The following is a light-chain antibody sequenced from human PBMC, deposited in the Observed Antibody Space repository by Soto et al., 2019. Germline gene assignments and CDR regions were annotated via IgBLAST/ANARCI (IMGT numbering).Light chain of an antibody. J-gene: IGLJ3*02. Sequence: QLVLTQSPSASASLGAAVNLTCTLSSGHSSYAIAWHQQQPEKGPRYLMKLNSDGSHSKGDGIPDRFSGSSSGAERYLTIASLHSEDEADYYCQTWGTGIRVFGGGTKLTVL. CDR3: QTWGTGIRV. CDR2: LNSDGSH. CDR1: SGHSSYA. V-gene: IGLV4-69*01.